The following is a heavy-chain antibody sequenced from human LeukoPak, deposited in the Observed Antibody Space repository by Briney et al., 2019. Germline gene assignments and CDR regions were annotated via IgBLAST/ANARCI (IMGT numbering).Heavy chain of an antibody. CDR1: GFTFSSYE. D-gene: IGHD3-10*01. V-gene: IGHV3-48*03. Sequence: GGSLRLSCAASGFTFSSYEMNWVRQAPGKGLEWVSYISSSGSAIYYADSVKGRFTISRDNAKNSLYLQMNSLRAEDTAVYYCARAQELLWFGELRALDYWGQGTLVTVSS. CDR2: ISSSGSAI. J-gene: IGHJ4*02. CDR3: ARAQELLWFGELRALDY.